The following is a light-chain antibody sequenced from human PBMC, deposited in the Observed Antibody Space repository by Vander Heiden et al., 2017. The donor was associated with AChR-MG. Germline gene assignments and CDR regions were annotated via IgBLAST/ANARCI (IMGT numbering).Light chain of an antibody. Sequence: DIQMTQSPSPLSTSIRDRVTITCQASQDISNYLNWYQQKPGKAPKLLIYDASYLETGVPSRFSGSGSGTDFNLTISSLQPEDIGTYYCQQYDNLPLTFGGGTKVEIK. CDR1: QDISNY. J-gene: IGKJ4*01. CDR2: DAS. V-gene: IGKV1-33*01. CDR3: QQYDNLPLT.